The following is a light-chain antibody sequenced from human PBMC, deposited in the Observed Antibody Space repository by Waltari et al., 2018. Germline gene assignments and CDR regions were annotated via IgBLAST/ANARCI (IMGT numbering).Light chain of an antibody. V-gene: IGKV1-39*01. CDR2: TSS. Sequence: DIQMTQSPSSLSASVGDRVAITCRASQRISRFLSWYQQKPGKAPNLLIYTSSNLQSGVPSRFSGSGSGTDFTLTISDLQPEDFATYFCQQSYGTPLTFGGGTKVEIK. J-gene: IGKJ4*01. CDR3: QQSYGTPLT. CDR1: QRISRF.